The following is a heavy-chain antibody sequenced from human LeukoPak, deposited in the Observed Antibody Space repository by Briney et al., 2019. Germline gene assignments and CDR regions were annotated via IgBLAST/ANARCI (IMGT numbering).Heavy chain of an antibody. CDR2: ISYSGTT. Sequence: KPSETLSLTCAVSGGSLRDYFWNWIRQPPGKGLEWLGEISYSGTTNSNPSLRSRVAVSIDTSKNQFSLRLTSVTAADTAVYFCASADVNFLAYTAFFDNWGPGALVTVSA. V-gene: IGHV4-34*01. CDR3: ASADVNFLAYTAFFDN. D-gene: IGHD2-21*02. J-gene: IGHJ4*02. CDR1: GGSLRDYF.